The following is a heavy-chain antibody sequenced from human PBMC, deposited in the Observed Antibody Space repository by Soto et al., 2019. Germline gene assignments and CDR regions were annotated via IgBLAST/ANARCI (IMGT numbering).Heavy chain of an antibody. D-gene: IGHD3-9*01. CDR1: GFSLSTSGVG. V-gene: IGHV2-5*01. CDR2: IYWNDDK. CDR3: AHSRYDILTGYYNLYFDY. Sequence: SGPTLVNPTQTLTLTCTFSGFSLSTSGVGVGWIRQPPGKALEWLALIYWNDDKRHSPSLKSRLTITKDTSKNQVVLTMTNMDPVDTATYYCAHSRYDILTGYYNLYFDYWGQGTLVTVSS. J-gene: IGHJ4*02.